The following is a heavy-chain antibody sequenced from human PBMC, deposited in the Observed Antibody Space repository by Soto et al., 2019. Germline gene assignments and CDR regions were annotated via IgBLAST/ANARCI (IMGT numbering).Heavy chain of an antibody. Sequence: HPGGSLRLSCAASGFTFSSYCMHWVRQAPGKGLEWVAVIWYDGSNKYYADSVKGRFTISRDNSKNTLYLQMNSLRAEDTAVYYCARRGNAWYFDYWGQGTLVTVSS. J-gene: IGHJ4*02. CDR3: ARRGNAWYFDY. V-gene: IGHV3-33*01. CDR2: IWYDGSNK. D-gene: IGHD2-15*01. CDR1: GFTFSSYC.